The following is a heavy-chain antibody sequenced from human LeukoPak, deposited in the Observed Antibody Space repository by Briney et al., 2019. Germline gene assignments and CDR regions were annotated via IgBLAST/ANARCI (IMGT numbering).Heavy chain of an antibody. CDR1: GGSFSGYY. V-gene: IGHV4-34*01. J-gene: IGHJ5*02. Sequence: SETLSLTCAVYGGSFSGYYWSWIRQPPGKGLEWIGEINHSGSTNYNPSLKSRVTISVDTSKNQFSLKLSSVTAADTAVYYCARHVPRSCRFDPWGQGTLVTVSS. CDR2: INHSGST. CDR3: ARHVPRSCRFDP. D-gene: IGHD2-2*01.